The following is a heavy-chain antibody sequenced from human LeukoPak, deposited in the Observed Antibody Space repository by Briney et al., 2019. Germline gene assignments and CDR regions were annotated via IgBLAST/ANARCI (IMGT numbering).Heavy chain of an antibody. V-gene: IGHV4-39*07. D-gene: IGHD3-16*02. CDR3: ARDIPGSYGYYFDY. CDR1: GGSISSRSYY. CDR2: IYYSGTT. J-gene: IGHJ4*02. Sequence: SETLSLTCTVSGGSISSRSYYWSWIRQPPGKGLEWIGSIYYSGTTYYNPSLKSRVTISIDTSKNQFSLKLSSVTAADTAVYYCARDIPGSYGYYFDYWGQGTLVTVSS.